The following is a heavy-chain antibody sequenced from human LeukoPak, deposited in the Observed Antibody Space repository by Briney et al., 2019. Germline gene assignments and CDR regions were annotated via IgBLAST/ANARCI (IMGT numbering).Heavy chain of an antibody. Sequence: SQTLSLTCAISGDSVSSNGAAWNWIRRSPSRGLEWLGRTYYRSKWYNDYAVSVKSRISINPDTSKNQFSLQLSSVTPEDTAVYYCARAQDSGCVDYWGQGTLVTVSS. CDR1: GDSVSSNGAA. J-gene: IGHJ4*02. D-gene: IGHD6-19*01. V-gene: IGHV6-1*01. CDR3: ARAQDSGCVDY. CDR2: TYYRSKWYN.